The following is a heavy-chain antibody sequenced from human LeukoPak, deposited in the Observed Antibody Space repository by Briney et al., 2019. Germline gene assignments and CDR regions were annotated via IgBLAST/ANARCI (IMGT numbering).Heavy chain of an antibody. CDR1: GFTFSSYA. Sequence: TGGSLRLSCAASGFTFSSYAMSWVRQAPGKGLEWGSAISGSGGSTYYADSVKGRFTISRDNSKNTLYLQMNSLRAEDTAVYYCAKLAASSIYYYMDVWGKGTTVTVSS. CDR2: ISGSGGST. J-gene: IGHJ6*03. V-gene: IGHV3-23*01. CDR3: AKLAASSIYYYMDV. D-gene: IGHD2-15*01.